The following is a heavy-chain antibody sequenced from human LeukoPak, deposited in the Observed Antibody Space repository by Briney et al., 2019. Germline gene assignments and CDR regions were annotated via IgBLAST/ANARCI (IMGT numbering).Heavy chain of an antibody. V-gene: IGHV4-59*02. CDR3: ARLLPAYYDYVWGSYLNAFDI. CDR1: GGSVSSYY. CDR2: IYYSGST. Sequence: SETLSLTCTVSGGSVSSYYWSWIRQPPGKGLEWIGYIYYSGSTNYNPSLKSRVTISVDTSKNQFSLKLSSVTAADTAVYHCARLLPAYYDYVWGSYLNAFDIWGQGTMVTVSS. D-gene: IGHD3-16*02. J-gene: IGHJ3*02.